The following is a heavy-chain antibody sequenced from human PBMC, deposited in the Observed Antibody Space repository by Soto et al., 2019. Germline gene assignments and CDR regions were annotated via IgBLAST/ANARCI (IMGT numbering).Heavy chain of an antibody. V-gene: IGHV4-59*08. D-gene: IGHD2-21*01. CDR1: VASITSYY. Sequence: PSETLSLTCSVSVASITSYYWSCVRQPPGKRLEWTGYIYYSGSTTNNPSLESRVTISADTSKNEFSLKVTSVTAADTAVYYCARTISSTAYGSYFDYWGQGTLVTVSS. J-gene: IGHJ4*02. CDR3: ARTISSTAYGSYFDY. CDR2: IYYSGST.